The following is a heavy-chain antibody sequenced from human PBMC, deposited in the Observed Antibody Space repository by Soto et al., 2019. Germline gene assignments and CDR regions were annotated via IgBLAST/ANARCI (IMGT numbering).Heavy chain of an antibody. CDR1: GGSISSGDYY. D-gene: IGHD5-12*01. Sequence: SETLSLTCTVSGGSISSGDYYWSWIRQPPGKGLEWIGYIYYSGGTYYNPSLKSRVTISVDTSKNQFSLKLSSVTAADTAVYYCARVSGYDGYNYWGQGTLVTVSS. V-gene: IGHV4-30-4*01. J-gene: IGHJ4*02. CDR2: IYYSGGT. CDR3: ARVSGYDGYNY.